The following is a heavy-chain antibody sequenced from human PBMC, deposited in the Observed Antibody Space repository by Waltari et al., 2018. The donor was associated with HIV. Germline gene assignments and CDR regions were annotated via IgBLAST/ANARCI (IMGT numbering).Heavy chain of an antibody. D-gene: IGHD2-15*01. J-gene: IGHJ4*02. CDR2: SRSNANGYTT. CDR1: GFPLSDHY. Sequence: ELLVESGGGLVQPGGSLRPSCAASGFPLSDHYMDWVRQAPGKGLEWVGRSRSNANGYTTEYAASVEGRFSISRDEASNSAYLQMNSLKTEDTAVYFCGRGAAGSVSDYWGPGTLVTVSS. CDR3: GRGAAGSVSDY. V-gene: IGHV3-72*01.